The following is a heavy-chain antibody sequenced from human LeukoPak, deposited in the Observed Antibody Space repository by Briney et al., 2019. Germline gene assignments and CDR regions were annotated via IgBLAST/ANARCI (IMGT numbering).Heavy chain of an antibody. CDR2: IYYSGST. Sequence: SETLSLTCTVSGGSISSYYWSRIRQPPGKGLEWIGYIYYSGSTNYNPSLKSRVTISVDTSKNQFSLKLSSVTAADTAVYYCARHDYGDYPSFDYWGQGTLVTVSS. D-gene: IGHD4-17*01. CDR3: ARHDYGDYPSFDY. V-gene: IGHV4-59*08. CDR1: GGSISSYY. J-gene: IGHJ4*02.